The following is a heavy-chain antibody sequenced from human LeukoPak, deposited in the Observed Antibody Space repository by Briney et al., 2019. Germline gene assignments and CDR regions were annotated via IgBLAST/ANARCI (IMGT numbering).Heavy chain of an antibody. CDR2: INHSGST. D-gene: IGHD1-14*01. V-gene: IGHV4-34*01. CDR3: ARETAPGRPGGAFDY. J-gene: IGHJ4*02. CDR1: GGSFSGYY. Sequence: SETLSLTCAVYGGSFSGYYWSWIRQPPGKGLEWIGEINHSGSTNYNPSLMSRVTISVDTSKNQFSLKLSSVTAADTAVYYCARETAPGRPGGAFDYWGQGTLVTVSS.